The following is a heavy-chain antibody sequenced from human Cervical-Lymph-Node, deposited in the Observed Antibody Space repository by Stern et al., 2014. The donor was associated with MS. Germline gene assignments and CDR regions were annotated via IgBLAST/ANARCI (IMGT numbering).Heavy chain of an antibody. D-gene: IGHD2-2*01. Sequence: VQLVESGGGVVQPGRSLRLSCAAAGFPFSTSGMHWVRQAPGQGLEWVAVISYDGGNKYYGDSVKGRFTISRDNSKNAVYLQMNSLRAEDTAVYYCANAAALSCRSPTCYKAFEYWGQGILVTVSS. J-gene: IGHJ4*02. CDR2: ISYDGGNK. V-gene: IGHV3-30*18. CDR3: ANAAALSCRSPTCYKAFEY. CDR1: GFPFSTSG.